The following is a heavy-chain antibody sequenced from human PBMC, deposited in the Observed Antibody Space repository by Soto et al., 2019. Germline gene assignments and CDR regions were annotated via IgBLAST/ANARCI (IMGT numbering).Heavy chain of an antibody. V-gene: IGHV4-30-4*01. J-gene: IGHJ3*02. CDR1: GGSISSGDYY. D-gene: IGHD6-6*01. CDR3: AREVGEVDYSSSSDAFDI. CDR2: IYYSGII. Sequence: QVQLQESGPGLVKPSQTLSLTCSVSGGSISSGDYYWSWIRQPPGKGLEWIAYIYYSGIIYYNPSLKSRVTMSRDTSKNQFLLNLDSVTVADTAVYYCAREVGEVDYSSSSDAFDIWGQGTMVTVSS.